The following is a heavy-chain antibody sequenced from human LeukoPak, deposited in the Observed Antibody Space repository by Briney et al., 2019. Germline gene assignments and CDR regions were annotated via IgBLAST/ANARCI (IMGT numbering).Heavy chain of an antibody. CDR1: GGSISSGSYY. J-gene: IGHJ4*02. D-gene: IGHD3-3*01. CDR2: IYTSGST. Sequence: SETLSLTCTVSGGSISSGSYYWSWIRQPAGKGLEWIGRIYTSGSTNYNPSLKSRVTISVDTSKNQFSLKLSSVTAADTAVYYCAREGYDFWSGYPLDHWGQGTLVTVSS. CDR3: AREGYDFWSGYPLDH. V-gene: IGHV4-61*02.